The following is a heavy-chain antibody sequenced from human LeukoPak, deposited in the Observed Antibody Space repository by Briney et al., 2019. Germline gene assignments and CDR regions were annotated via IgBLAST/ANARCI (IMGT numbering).Heavy chain of an antibody. Sequence: PGGSLRLSCAASGFTFSNYGMNWVRQAPGKGLEWVSGISGSGGSTYSADSVKGRFIISRDNSKNMLYLQMNSLRAEDTAVYYCAKDIEYYYDSSGYSFDYWGQGTLVTVSS. D-gene: IGHD3-22*01. CDR2: ISGSGGST. CDR1: GFTFSNYG. CDR3: AKDIEYYYDSSGYSFDY. J-gene: IGHJ4*02. V-gene: IGHV3-23*01.